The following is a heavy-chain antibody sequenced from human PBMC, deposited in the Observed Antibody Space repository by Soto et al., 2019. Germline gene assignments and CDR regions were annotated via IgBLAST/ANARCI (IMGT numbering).Heavy chain of an antibody. V-gene: IGHV3-30*18. CDR2: ISYDGSNK. J-gene: IGHJ6*02. D-gene: IGHD3-3*01. Sequence: PGGSLRLSCKATGFTFSSYGMHWVRQAPGTGLEWVAVISYDGSNKYYADSVKGRFTISRDNSKNTLYLQMNSLRAEDTAVYYCAKDARYYDFWSGYSGCMDVWGQGTTVTVSS. CDR3: AKDARYYDFWSGYSGCMDV. CDR1: GFTFSSYG.